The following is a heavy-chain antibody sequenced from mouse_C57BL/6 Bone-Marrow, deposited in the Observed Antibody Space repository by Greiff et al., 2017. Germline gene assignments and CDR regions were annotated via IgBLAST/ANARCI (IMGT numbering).Heavy chain of an antibody. D-gene: IGHD2-3*01. CDR1: GFTFSSYG. J-gene: IGHJ2*01. Sequence: EVHLVESGGDLVKPGGSLKLSCAASGFTFSSYGMSWVRQTPDKRLEWVATISSGGSYTYYPDSVKGRFTISKDNAKNTLYLQMSSLKSEDTAMYYCAREGYEGYWGQGTTLTVSS. CDR3: AREGYEGY. CDR2: ISSGGSYT. V-gene: IGHV5-6*01.